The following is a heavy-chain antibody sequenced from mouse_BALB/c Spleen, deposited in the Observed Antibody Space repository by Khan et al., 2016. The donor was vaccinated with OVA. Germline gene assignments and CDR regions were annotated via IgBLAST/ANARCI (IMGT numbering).Heavy chain of an antibody. CDR2: ISRGGDYT. Sequence: EVELVESGGDLVKPGGSLKLSCAASGFTFSSYSMSWVRQTPDKRLEWVASISRGGDYTYYTDIVKGRFTISRDNAKNTLYLEMSSLKSEDTAMYYCASHLTGSFAYWGQGTLVTVSA. D-gene: IGHD4-1*01. CDR3: ASHLTGSFAY. CDR1: GFTFSSYS. V-gene: IGHV5-6*01. J-gene: IGHJ3*01.